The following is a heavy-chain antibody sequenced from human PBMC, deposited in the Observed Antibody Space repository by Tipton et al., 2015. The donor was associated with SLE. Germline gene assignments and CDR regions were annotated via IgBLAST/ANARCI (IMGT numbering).Heavy chain of an antibody. J-gene: IGHJ4*02. Sequence: TLSLTCSIYGESFGGYYWSWIRQPPGKGLEWIGVLYYSGNTYYNPSLKSPVTLSIDTSKNQFSLKMRSVTAADTAVYFCARGYCSDGVCYGFGFFDYWGQGNLVTVSS. CDR2: LYYSGNT. CDR1: GESFGGYY. CDR3: ARGYCSDGVCYGFGFFDY. V-gene: IGHV4-34*01. D-gene: IGHD2-8*01.